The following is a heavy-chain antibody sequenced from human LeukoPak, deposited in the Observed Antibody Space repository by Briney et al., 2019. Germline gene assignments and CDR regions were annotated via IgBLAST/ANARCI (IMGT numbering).Heavy chain of an antibody. CDR2: INAGNGNT. CDR3: AREGYSSGWYYFDY. CDR1: GYTFTSYA. V-gene: IGHV1-3*03. D-gene: IGHD6-19*01. Sequence: ASVKVSCKASGYTFTSYAMHWVRQAPGQRLEWMGWINAGNGNTKYSQEFQGRVTITRDTSASTAYMELSSLRSEDMAVYYCAREGYSSGWYYFDYWGQGTLVTVSS. J-gene: IGHJ4*02.